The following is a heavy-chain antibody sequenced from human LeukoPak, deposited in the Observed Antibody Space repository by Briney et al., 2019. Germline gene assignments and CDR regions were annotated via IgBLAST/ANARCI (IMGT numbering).Heavy chain of an antibody. J-gene: IGHJ3*02. V-gene: IGHV4-39*07. Sequence: TSETLSLTCTVSGGSISSSSYYWGWIRQPPGKGLEWIGSIYYSGSTYYNPSLKSRVTISVDTSKNQFSLKLSSVTAADTAVYYCARDLGGSYFAFDIWGQGTMVTVSS. CDR1: GGSISSSSYY. CDR3: ARDLGGSYFAFDI. D-gene: IGHD1-26*01. CDR2: IYYSGST.